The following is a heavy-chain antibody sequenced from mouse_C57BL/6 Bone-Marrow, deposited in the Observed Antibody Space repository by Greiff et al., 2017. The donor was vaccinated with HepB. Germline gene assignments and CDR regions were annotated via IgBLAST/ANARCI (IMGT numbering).Heavy chain of an antibody. CDR3: AWDYDSYWYFDV. CDR2: IDPETGGT. J-gene: IGHJ1*03. D-gene: IGHD2-4*01. CDR1: GYTFTDYE. Sequence: QVQLKQSGAELVRPGASVTLSCKASGYTFTDYEMHWVKQTPVHGLEWIGAIDPETGGTAYNQKFKGKAILTADKSSSTAYMELRSLTSEDSAVYYCAWDYDSYWYFDVWGTGTTVTVSS. V-gene: IGHV1-15*01.